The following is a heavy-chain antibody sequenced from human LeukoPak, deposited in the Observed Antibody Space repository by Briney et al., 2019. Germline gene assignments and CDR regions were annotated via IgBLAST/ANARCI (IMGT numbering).Heavy chain of an antibody. J-gene: IGHJ1*01. Sequence: SETLSLTCTVSVGSISSYYWSWIRQPPGKGLEWIGYIYYSGSTNYNPSLKSRVTISVDTSKNQFSLKLSSVTAADTAVYYCARRDYGVNSGEYFQHWGQGTLVTVSS. V-gene: IGHV4-59*08. CDR1: VGSISSYY. CDR2: IYYSGST. D-gene: IGHD4-23*01. CDR3: ARRDYGVNSGEYFQH.